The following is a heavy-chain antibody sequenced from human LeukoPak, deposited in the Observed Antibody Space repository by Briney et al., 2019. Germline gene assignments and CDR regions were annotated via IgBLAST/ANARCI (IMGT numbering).Heavy chain of an antibody. CDR2: IYYSGST. Sequence: PSETLSLTCTVSGGSISSYYWSWIRQPPGKGLEWIGYIYYSGSTNYNPSLKSRVTISLDTSKNQFSLRLSSVTAADTAVYYCARDLMGASHFDYWGQGTLVTVSS. CDR3: ARDLMGASHFDY. J-gene: IGHJ4*02. D-gene: IGHD4/OR15-4a*01. V-gene: IGHV4-59*01. CDR1: GGSISSYY.